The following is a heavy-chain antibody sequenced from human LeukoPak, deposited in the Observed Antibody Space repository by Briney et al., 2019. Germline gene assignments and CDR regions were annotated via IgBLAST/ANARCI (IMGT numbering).Heavy chain of an antibody. V-gene: IGHV3-74*01. CDR2: INSDGTNT. D-gene: IGHD1-26*01. J-gene: IGHJ4*02. CDR3: VRQDSGSYLGGY. CDR1: GFTLNDYW. Sequence: GGSLRLSCAAFGFTLNDYWMHRVRQVPGTGPVWVSYINSDGTNTDYADSVKGRFTIFRDNAKKTLYLQMNSLRAEDTAVYYCVRQDSGSYLGGYWGQGTLVTVSS.